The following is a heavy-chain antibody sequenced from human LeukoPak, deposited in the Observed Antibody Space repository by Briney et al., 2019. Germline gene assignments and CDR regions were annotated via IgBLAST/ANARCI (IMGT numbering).Heavy chain of an antibody. Sequence: PGGSLRLSCAASGFTFSGYPIHWVRQAPGKGLEWVAVISYDGSNKYYADSVKGRFTISRDNAKNSLYLQMNSLRAEDTAVYYCARRRYNWNAIDYWGQGTLVTVSS. CDR3: ARRRYNWNAIDY. D-gene: IGHD1-20*01. CDR1: GFTFSGYP. J-gene: IGHJ4*02. V-gene: IGHV3-30-3*01. CDR2: ISYDGSNK.